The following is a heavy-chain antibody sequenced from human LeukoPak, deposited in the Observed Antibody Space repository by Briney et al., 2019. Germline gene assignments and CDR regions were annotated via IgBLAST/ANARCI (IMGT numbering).Heavy chain of an antibody. CDR2: IYSGGST. CDR1: GFTVSSNY. V-gene: IGHV3-66*01. J-gene: IGHJ6*02. D-gene: IGHD3-10*01. Sequence: PGGSLRLSCAASGFTVSSNYMSWVRHTPGKGLEWVSLIYSGGSTYYADSVKGRLTISRDNSKNTLYLQMNSLRAEDTAVYYCASSGSRLGYYYYGMDVWGQGTTVTVSS. CDR3: ASSGSRLGYYYYGMDV.